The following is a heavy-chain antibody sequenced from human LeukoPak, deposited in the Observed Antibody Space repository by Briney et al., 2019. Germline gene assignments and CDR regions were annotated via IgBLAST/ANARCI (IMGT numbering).Heavy chain of an antibody. V-gene: IGHV3-43*01. CDR2: ISWDGGST. CDR3: VRVGLTTVVPGLHAFDI. CDR1: GFTFDDYT. D-gene: IGHD4-23*01. J-gene: IGHJ3*02. Sequence: GGSLRLSCAASGFTFDDYTMHWVSQAPGKGLEWVSLISWDGGSTYYADSVKGRFTISRDNAKNTLYLQVNSLRAEDTAVYYCVRVGLTTVVPGLHAFDIWGQGTMVTVSS.